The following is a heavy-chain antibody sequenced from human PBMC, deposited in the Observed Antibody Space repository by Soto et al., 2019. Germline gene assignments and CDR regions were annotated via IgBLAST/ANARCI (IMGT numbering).Heavy chain of an antibody. Sequence: EVQLSESGGGLVQPGGSLRLSCAASGFTFSRYGMSWVRQAPGKGLEWVSAITGSGDSTYYADSVKGRFTISRDSTNNTVYLQMNSLRDDDTAVYYCVKLRLELLYLDSWGLGALVIVSS. D-gene: IGHD1-7*01. CDR2: ITGSGDST. V-gene: IGHV3-23*01. CDR1: GFTFSRYG. J-gene: IGHJ4*02. CDR3: VKLRLELLYLDS.